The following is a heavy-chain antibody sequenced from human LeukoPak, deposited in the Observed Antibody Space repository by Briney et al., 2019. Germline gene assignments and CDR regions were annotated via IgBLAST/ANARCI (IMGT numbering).Heavy chain of an antibody. CDR3: ARDLEESDMITFGGVIVYYFDY. CDR2: ISSSRSYI. V-gene: IGHV3-21*01. Sequence: GGSLRLSCAASGFTFSSYSMNWVRQAPGKGLEWASSISSSRSYIYYADSVKGRFTISRDNAKNSLYLQMNSLRAEDTAVYYCARDLEESDMITFGGVIVYYFDYWGQGTLVTVSS. D-gene: IGHD3-16*02. J-gene: IGHJ4*02. CDR1: GFTFSSYS.